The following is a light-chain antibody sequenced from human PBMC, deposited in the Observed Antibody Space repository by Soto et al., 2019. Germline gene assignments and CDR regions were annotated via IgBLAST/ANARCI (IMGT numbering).Light chain of an antibody. CDR1: QSVSSS. V-gene: IGKV3-15*01. J-gene: IGKJ1*01. Sequence: EVVMTQSPDTLSVSPGERATLSCRASQSVSSSLAWYQQKPGQAPRLLIYGASTRATGVPARFSGSGSGTDFTLTISSLQSEDVAVYYCQHFHNLPPWTFGQGTRVELK. CDR2: GAS. CDR3: QHFHNLPPWT.